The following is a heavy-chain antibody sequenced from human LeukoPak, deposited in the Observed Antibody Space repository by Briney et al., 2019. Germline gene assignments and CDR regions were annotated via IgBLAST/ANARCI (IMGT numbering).Heavy chain of an antibody. CDR1: GGSISSNSYY. CDR2: IYYSGST. Sequence: PSETLSLTCTVSGGSISSNSYYWGWVRQPPGKALEWIGSIYYSGSTNYNPSLKSRVAISVDKSENHISLKLTSVTAADTAVYYCAREGGPYRPLDYSGQGTLVTVAS. J-gene: IGHJ4*02. V-gene: IGHV4-39*07. CDR3: AREGGPYRPLDY.